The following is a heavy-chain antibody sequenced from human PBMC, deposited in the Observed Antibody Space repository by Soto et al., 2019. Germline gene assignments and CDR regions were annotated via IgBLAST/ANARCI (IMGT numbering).Heavy chain of an antibody. D-gene: IGHD2-2*01. J-gene: IGHJ3*01. V-gene: IGHV3-21*01. CDR3: ARVVASSSIADEANAFKL. CDR2: ISSSSTYV. CDR1: GFTFSSFT. Sequence: GGSLRLSCAASGFTFSSFTMSWVRQAPGKGLEWVSSISSSSTYVYYADSVKGRFTISRDNAKNSLFLQMSSLRAEDTAVYFCARVVASSSIADEANAFKLWGQGTVVT.